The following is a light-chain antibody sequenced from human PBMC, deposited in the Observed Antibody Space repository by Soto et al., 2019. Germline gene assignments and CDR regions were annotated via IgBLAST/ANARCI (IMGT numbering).Light chain of an antibody. J-gene: IGKJ4*01. Sequence: DVQLTQSPSSVFAAVGDRITITCRASQGVRNWFAWYQLRPGKAPNLPIYAASSLQGGFLSRFRGSGFGIDFTLTIAGLGAEDFATYFCQQANSFPLTLGGGTRVE. V-gene: IGKV1D-12*01. CDR1: QGVRNW. CDR2: AAS. CDR3: QQANSFPLT.